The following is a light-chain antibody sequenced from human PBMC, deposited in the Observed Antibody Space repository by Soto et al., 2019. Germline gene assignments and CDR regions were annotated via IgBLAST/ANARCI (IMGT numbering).Light chain of an antibody. Sequence: DIVMTQTPLSLSVTPGQPASISCKSSQSLLHSDGKTYLYWYLQKPGQPPQLLIYKVSSLETGVPSRFSGSGSGTEFSLTISSLQPDDFATYYCQQYKSYPWTFGQGTKVDIK. V-gene: IGKV2-29*03. J-gene: IGKJ1*01. CDR3: QQYKSYPWT. CDR1: QSLLHSDGKTY. CDR2: KVS.